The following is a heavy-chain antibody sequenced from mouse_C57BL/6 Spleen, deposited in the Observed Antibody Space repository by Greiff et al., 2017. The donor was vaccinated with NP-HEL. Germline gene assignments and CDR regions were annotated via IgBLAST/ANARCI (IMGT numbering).Heavy chain of an antibody. CDR2: INPNNGGT. D-gene: IGHD4-1*01. V-gene: IGHV1-26*01. Sequence: EVQLQQSGPELVKPGASVKISCKASGYTFTDYYMNWVKQSHGKSLEWIGDINPNNGGTSYNQKFKGKATLTVDKSSSTAYMELRSLTSEDSAVYYCAGPPGTKGVFAYWGQGTLVTVSA. CDR3: AGPPGTKGVFAY. J-gene: IGHJ3*01. CDR1: GYTFTDYY.